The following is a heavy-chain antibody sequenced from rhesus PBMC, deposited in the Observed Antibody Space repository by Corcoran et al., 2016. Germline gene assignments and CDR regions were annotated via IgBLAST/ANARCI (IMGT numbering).Heavy chain of an antibody. CDR3: ARLEGYSGYSFGSSYVEGFDY. CDR1: GGSISSSNW. J-gene: IGHJ4*01. V-gene: IGHV4-65*01. CDR2: VSGSGGRA. D-gene: IGHD5-42*01. Sequence: QVQLQESGPGLVKPSELLPLTCPVSGGSISSSNWWGWIRTPLGKGVEGIGYVSGSGGRAYYNPSLKSRVTSSTDTSKTQFSLKRSAVSAADTAGYYCARLEGYSGYSFGSSYVEGFDYWGQGVLVTVSS.